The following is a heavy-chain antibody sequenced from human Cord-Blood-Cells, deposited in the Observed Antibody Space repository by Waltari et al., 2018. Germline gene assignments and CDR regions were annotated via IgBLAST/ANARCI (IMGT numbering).Heavy chain of an antibody. J-gene: IGHJ3*02. CDR2: IIPICGTA. Sequence: QVQLVQSGAEVKKPGSSVKVSCKASGGTFSSYAISWVRQAPGQGLEWMGVIIPICGTANYAQKFQGRVTITADESTSTAYMELSSRRSEDTAVYYCARPKGQLVFSDAFDIWGQGTMVTVSS. CDR3: ARPKGQLVFSDAFDI. D-gene: IGHD6-6*01. CDR1: GGTFSSYA. V-gene: IGHV1-69*01.